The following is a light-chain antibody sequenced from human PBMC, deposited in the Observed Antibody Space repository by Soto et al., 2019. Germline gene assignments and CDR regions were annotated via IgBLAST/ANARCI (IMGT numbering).Light chain of an antibody. V-gene: IGKV1-9*01. CDR1: QGISSY. J-gene: IGKJ2*01. Sequence: DIQLTQSPSFLSASVGDRVTITCRASQGISSYLAWYQQKPGKAPKLLIYAASTLQSGVPSRFSGSGSGTEFTLTISSLQPEDCATYYCQQLNSYPRTFGQGTKLDIK. CDR3: QQLNSYPRT. CDR2: AAS.